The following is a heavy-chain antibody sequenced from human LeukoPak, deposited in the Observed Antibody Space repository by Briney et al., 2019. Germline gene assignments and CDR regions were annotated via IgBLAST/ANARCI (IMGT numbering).Heavy chain of an antibody. V-gene: IGHV4-34*01. CDR2: INHSGST. Sequence: SETLSPTCAVHGGSFSGYYWSWIRQPPGKGLEWIGEINHSGSTNYNPSLKSRVTISVDTSKNQFSLKLSSVTAADTAVYYCARGPYYYDSSGYYFYAFDIWGQGTMVTVSS. J-gene: IGHJ3*02. CDR1: GGSFSGYY. CDR3: ARGPYYYDSSGYYFYAFDI. D-gene: IGHD3-22*01.